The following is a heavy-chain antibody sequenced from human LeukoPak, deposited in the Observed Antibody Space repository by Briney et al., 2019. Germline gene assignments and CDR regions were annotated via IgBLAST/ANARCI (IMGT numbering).Heavy chain of an antibody. V-gene: IGHV4-59*01. Sequence: PSETLSLTCTVSGGSISSYYWSWLRQPPGKGLEWIGYIYYSGSTNYNPSLKSRVTISVDTSKNQFSLKLSSVTAADTAVYYCARDLGYDSSGSQIGFDYWGQGTLVTVSS. CDR2: IYYSGST. CDR3: ARDLGYDSSGSQIGFDY. D-gene: IGHD3-22*01. J-gene: IGHJ4*02. CDR1: GGSISSYY.